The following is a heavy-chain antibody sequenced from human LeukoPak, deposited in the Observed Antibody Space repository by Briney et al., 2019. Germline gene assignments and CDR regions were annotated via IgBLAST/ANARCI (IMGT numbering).Heavy chain of an antibody. CDR3: ASGLELDY. J-gene: IGHJ4*02. Sequence: GGSLRLSCAASGFTFSSFGMHWVRQAPGKGLEWVAVIWYDGSNKYYADSVKGRFTISRDNAKNSLYLQMNSLRAEDTAVYYCASGLELDYWGQGTLVTVSS. CDR2: IWYDGSNK. CDR1: GFTFSSFG. D-gene: IGHD6-25*01. V-gene: IGHV3-33*03.